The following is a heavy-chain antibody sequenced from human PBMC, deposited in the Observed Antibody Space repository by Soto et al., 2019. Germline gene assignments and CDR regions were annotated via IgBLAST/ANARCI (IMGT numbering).Heavy chain of an antibody. CDR3: ARAEAYSSSWYAMDV. CDR2: ISGYNGNT. Sequence: QAQLVQSGAEVKKPGASVRVSCKASGYIFSTFVITSVRQAPGQGLEWVGWISGYNGNTDDGRKLQGRVNMTIDASTSTAYVDLRRLRSEDTAVYYCARAEAYSSSWYAMDVWGQGTTVTVSS. V-gene: IGHV1-18*01. D-gene: IGHD6-13*01. CDR1: GYIFSTFV. J-gene: IGHJ6*02.